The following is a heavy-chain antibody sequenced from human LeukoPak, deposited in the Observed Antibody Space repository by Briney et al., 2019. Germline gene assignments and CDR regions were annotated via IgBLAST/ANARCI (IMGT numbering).Heavy chain of an antibody. CDR1: GGSISSYY. V-gene: IGHV4-4*09. D-gene: IGHD3-10*01. CDR2: IYTSGST. CDR3: ARRVHYGSGSYWADYYYYMYV. Sequence: SETLSLTCTVSGGSISSYYWSWIRQPPGKGLEWIGYIYTSGSTNYNPSLKSRVTISVDTSKNQFSLKLSSVTASDTGVYYCARRVHYGSGSYWADYYYYMYVWGKGTTVTVSS. J-gene: IGHJ6*03.